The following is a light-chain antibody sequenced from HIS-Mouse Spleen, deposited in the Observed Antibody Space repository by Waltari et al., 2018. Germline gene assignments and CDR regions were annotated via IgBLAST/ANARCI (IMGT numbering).Light chain of an antibody. J-gene: IGLJ2*01. CDR3: CSYAGSSTFVV. V-gene: IGLV2-23*03. Sequence: QSALTQPASVSGSPGQSITISCTGTSSDVRTYYLLSGYQQHPGKAPKLMIYEGSKRPSGVSNRFSGSKSGNTASLTISGLQAEDEADYYCCSYAGSSTFVVFGGGTKLTVL. CDR2: EGS. CDR1: SSDVRTYYL.